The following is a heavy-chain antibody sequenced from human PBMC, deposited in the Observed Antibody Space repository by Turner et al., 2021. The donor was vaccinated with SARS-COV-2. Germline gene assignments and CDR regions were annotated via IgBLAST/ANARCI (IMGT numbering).Heavy chain of an antibody. V-gene: IGHV1-24*01. D-gene: IGHD2-2*01. J-gene: IGHJ5*02. Sequence: QVQLVQSGAGVKKPGASVKVSCKISGYTLTELSMYWVRQAPGKGLEWMGGFDPEDGETIYEQNFQGRVTMTEDTSTDTAYMELSSLRSEDTAVYFCATGYQLRVNWFDPWGQGTLVTVSS. CDR1: GYTLTELS. CDR2: FDPEDGET. CDR3: ATGYQLRVNWFDP.